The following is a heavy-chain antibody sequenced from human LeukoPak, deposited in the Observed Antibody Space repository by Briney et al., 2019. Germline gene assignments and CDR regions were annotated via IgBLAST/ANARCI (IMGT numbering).Heavy chain of an antibody. CDR3: ATEIVVVPAAIIGIDAFDI. D-gene: IGHD2-2*01. V-gene: IGHV3-7*04. CDR2: IKQDGSEK. Sequence: PGGSLRLSCAASGFTFSSYWMSWVRQAPGKGLEWVANIKQDGSEKYYVDSVKGRFTTSRDNAKNSLYLQMNSLRAEDTAVYYCATEIVVVPAAIIGIDAFDIWGQGTKVTVSS. J-gene: IGHJ3*02. CDR1: GFTFSSYW.